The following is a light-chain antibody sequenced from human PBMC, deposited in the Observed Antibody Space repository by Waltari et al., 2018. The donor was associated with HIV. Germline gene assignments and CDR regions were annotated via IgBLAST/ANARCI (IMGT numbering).Light chain of an antibody. J-gene: IGKJ2*01. Sequence: DIQMTQSQFSLSASVGDRVTITCRASQSVSTYLNWYQQKPGRAPKLLIYAASSFQSGLPSRFSGSGSGTDFSLTITSLQPEDFATYYCQQGYMTPYTFGQGTKLEIK. CDR1: QSVSTY. CDR3: QQGYMTPYT. V-gene: IGKV1-39*01. CDR2: AAS.